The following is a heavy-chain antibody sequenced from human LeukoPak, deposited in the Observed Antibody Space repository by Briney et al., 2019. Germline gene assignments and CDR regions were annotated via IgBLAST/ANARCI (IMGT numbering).Heavy chain of an antibody. Sequence: SETLSLTCAVYGGSFSDYYWSWIRQPPGKGLEWIGEINHSESTNYNPSLKSRVTMSVDTSKNQFSLKLTSVTAADTAVYYCARYRGNSNGGFDPWGQGTLVTVSS. V-gene: IGHV4-34*10. CDR3: ARYRGNSNGGFDP. CDR1: GGSFSDYY. CDR2: INHSEST. J-gene: IGHJ5*02. D-gene: IGHD4-23*01.